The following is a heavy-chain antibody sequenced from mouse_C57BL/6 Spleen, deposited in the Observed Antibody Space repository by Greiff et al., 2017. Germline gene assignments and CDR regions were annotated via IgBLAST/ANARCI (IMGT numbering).Heavy chain of an antibody. V-gene: IGHV1-85*01. CDR1: GYTFTSYD. J-gene: IGHJ1*03. D-gene: IGHD1-1*01. Sequence: QVHVKQSGPELVKPGASVKLSCKASGYTFTSYDINWVKQRPGQGLEWIGWIYPRDGSTKYNEKFKGKATLTVDTSSSTAYMELHSLTSEDSAVYFCARGDYGSNWYFDVWGTGTTVTVSS. CDR3: ARGDYGSNWYFDV. CDR2: IYPRDGST.